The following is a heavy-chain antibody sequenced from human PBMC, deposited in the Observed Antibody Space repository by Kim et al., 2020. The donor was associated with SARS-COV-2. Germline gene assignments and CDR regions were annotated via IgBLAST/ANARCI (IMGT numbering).Heavy chain of an antibody. D-gene: IGHD3-10*01. Sequence: YYADAVKGRLTISRDNSKNTLYPQMNRRRAEDTAVYYCAKTGAQGEYQQWGQSTLVTVSS. V-gene: IGHV3-53*01. J-gene: IGHJ1*01. CDR3: AKTGAQGEYQQ.